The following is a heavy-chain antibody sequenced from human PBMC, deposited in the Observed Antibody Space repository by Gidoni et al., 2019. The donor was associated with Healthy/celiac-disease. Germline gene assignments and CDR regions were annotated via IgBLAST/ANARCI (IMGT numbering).Heavy chain of an antibody. CDR2: IYPGDSYT. CDR1: GYSLTSYW. CDR3: ARHGIAAAVINWFDP. Sequence: EVQLVQSGAEVKKPGESLKIYCKGSGYSLTSYWTGWVRQMPGKGLEWLGFIYPGDSYTRYCPSFQGQVTISSDKSIITAYLQWSSLKASDTAMYYCARHGIAAAVINWFDPWGQGTLVTVSS. V-gene: IGHV5-51*01. D-gene: IGHD6-13*01. J-gene: IGHJ5*02.